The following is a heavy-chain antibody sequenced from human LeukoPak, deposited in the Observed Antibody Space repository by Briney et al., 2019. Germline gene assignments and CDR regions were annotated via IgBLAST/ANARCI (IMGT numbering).Heavy chain of an antibody. D-gene: IGHD5-18*01. CDR3: GGGSFVAMVEN. CDR1: GGSISSSMYY. CDR2: IDYSGST. J-gene: IGHJ4*02. V-gene: IGHV4-39*07. Sequence: SETLSLTCTVSGGSISSSMYYWGWIRQPPGKGLEWIGSIDYSGSTYYNPSRKSRVIISIDTSKNQFSLKLTSVTAADTAVYYCGGGSFVAMVENWGQGILVTVSS.